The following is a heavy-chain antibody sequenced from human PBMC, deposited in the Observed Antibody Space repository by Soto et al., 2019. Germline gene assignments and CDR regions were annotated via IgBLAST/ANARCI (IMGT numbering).Heavy chain of an antibody. CDR1: GSTFSSYA. CDR2: ISGSGGST. Sequence: GGSLRLSCAASGSTFSSYAMSWFRQAPGKGLEWVSAISGSGGSTYYADSVKGRFTISRDNSKNTLYLQMNSLRAEDTAVYYCAKDKANNCGSTSCYYGGLPQSPPTYYYYGMDVWGQGTTVTVSS. J-gene: IGHJ6*02. V-gene: IGHV3-23*01. D-gene: IGHD2-2*01. CDR3: AKDKANNCGSTSCYYGGLPQSPPTYYYYGMDV.